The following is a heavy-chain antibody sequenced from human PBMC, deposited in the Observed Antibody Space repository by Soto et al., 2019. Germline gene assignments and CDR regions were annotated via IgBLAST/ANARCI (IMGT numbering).Heavy chain of an antibody. CDR3: ARVDVEMATITIWGPNWYFDL. Sequence: SQPHCLTYAVADGYIRGRGYSWSWIRQPPGKGLEWIGYIYHSGSTYYNPSLKSRVTISVDRSKNQFSLKLSSVTAADTAVYYCARVDVEMATITIWGPNWYFDLWGRGTLVTVSS. CDR1: DGYIRGRGYS. D-gene: IGHD5-12*01. V-gene: IGHV4-30-2*01. CDR2: IYHSGST. J-gene: IGHJ2*01.